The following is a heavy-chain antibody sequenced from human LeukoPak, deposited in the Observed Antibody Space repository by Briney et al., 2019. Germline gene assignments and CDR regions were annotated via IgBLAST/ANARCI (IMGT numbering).Heavy chain of an antibody. D-gene: IGHD5-18*01. CDR1: GFTFSSYA. Sequence: SGGSLRLSCAASGFTFSSYALTWVRQAPGKGLEWVSTISGGGGSTYYSDSVKGRFTISRDNSKNTLYLQMNSLRAEDTAVYYCAKDLADTAYDAFDIWGQGTMVTVSS. J-gene: IGHJ3*02. CDR3: AKDLADTAYDAFDI. V-gene: IGHV3-23*01. CDR2: ISGGGGST.